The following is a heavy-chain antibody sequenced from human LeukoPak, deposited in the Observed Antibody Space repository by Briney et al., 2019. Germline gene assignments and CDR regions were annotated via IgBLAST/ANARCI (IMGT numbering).Heavy chain of an antibody. CDR2: IIPILGIA. D-gene: IGHD5-24*01. CDR1: GGTFISYA. Sequence: ASVKVSCKASGGTFISYAISWVRQAPGQGLEWMGRIIPILGIANYAQKFQGRVTITADKSTSTAYMELSSLRSEDTAVYYCARVDGSDAFDIWGQGTMVTVSS. CDR3: ARVDGSDAFDI. J-gene: IGHJ3*02. V-gene: IGHV1-69*04.